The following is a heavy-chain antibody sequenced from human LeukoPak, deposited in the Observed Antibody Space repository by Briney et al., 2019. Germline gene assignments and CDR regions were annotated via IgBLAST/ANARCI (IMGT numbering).Heavy chain of an antibody. D-gene: IGHD5-18*01. CDR2: ISPHSGGT. CDR1: GYTFTSYT. Sequence: ASVKVSCKASGYTFTSYTINWVRQAPGQGLEWMGWISPHSGGTNYAQKFQGRVTMTRDTSISTAYMELSRLRSDDKAVYYCARDRIRGYSYATPGLWGQGTLVTVST. CDR3: ARDRIRGYSYATPGL. V-gene: IGHV1-2*02. J-gene: IGHJ4*02.